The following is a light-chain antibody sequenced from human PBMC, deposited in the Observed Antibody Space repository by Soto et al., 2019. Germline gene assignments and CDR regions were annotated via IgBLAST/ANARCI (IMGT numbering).Light chain of an antibody. Sequence: QSVLTQPASVSGSPGQSITIACTGTSSDVGDYNYVSWYQQHPGKAPKLIIYDVSNRPSGVSNRFSGSKSGNTASLTISGLQAEDEADYYCNSYTSSTTYVFGTGTKVTDL. CDR3: NSYTSSTTYV. V-gene: IGLV2-14*03. CDR2: DVS. J-gene: IGLJ1*01. CDR1: SSDVGDYNY.